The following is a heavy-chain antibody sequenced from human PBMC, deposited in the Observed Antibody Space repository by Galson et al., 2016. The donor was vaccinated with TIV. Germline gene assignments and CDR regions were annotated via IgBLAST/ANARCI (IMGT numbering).Heavy chain of an antibody. CDR2: IIPIFAIA. Sequence: SCKASGGTFSNYAISWVRQAPGQGLEWMGGIIPIFAIAKYAQKFQGRVTITAGESTSTAYMELSSLRSEDTAVYYCARVSDYYGSGSYYNVLGYWGQGTLVTVSS. V-gene: IGHV1-69*01. CDR1: GGTFSNYA. CDR3: ARVSDYYGSGSYYNVLGY. D-gene: IGHD3-10*01. J-gene: IGHJ4*02.